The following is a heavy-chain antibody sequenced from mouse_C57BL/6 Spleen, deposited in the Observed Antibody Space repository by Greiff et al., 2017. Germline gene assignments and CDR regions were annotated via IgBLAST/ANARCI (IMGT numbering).Heavy chain of an antibody. V-gene: IGHV1-69*01. J-gene: IGHJ2*01. CDR1: GYTFTSYW. Sequence: VQLQQPGAELVMPGASVKLSCKASGYTFTSYWMHWVKQRPGQGLEWIGEIDPSDSYTNYNQKFKGKSTLTVDKSSSTAYMQLSSLTSEDSAVYYCARKATVVDPFDDWGQGTTLTVSS. CDR2: IDPSDSYT. CDR3: ARKATVVDPFDD. D-gene: IGHD1-1*01.